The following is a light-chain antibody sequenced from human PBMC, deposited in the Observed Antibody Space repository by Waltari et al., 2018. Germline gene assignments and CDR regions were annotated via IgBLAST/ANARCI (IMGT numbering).Light chain of an antibody. Sequence: QSALTQPRSVSGSPGQSVTISCTGTSSDVGGYNYVPWYQQHPGKAPKFMIYDVNKRPSGVPDRFSGSKSGNTASLTISGLQAEDEADYYCCSYAGSYTFVFGGGTKLTVL. J-gene: IGLJ2*01. V-gene: IGLV2-11*01. CDR2: DVN. CDR1: SSDVGGYNY. CDR3: CSYAGSYTFV.